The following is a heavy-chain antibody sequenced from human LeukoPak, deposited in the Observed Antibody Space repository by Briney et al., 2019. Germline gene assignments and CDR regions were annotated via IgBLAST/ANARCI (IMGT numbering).Heavy chain of an antibody. Sequence: ASVTVSCKASGYTCTDYHMHWVRQAPGQGLEWMGWINPNSGGTNYAQKFQGRVSMTTDTSTSTAYMELRSLRSDDTAVYYCARDQCTNGVCHMGLWWGQGTLGTVSS. V-gene: IGHV1-2*02. CDR2: INPNSGGT. J-gene: IGHJ4*02. CDR3: ARDQCTNGVCHMGLW. D-gene: IGHD2-8*01. CDR1: GYTCTDYH.